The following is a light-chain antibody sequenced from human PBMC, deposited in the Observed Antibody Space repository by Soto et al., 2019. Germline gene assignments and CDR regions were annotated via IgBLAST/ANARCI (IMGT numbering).Light chain of an antibody. CDR1: SSDVGGYNY. J-gene: IGLJ2*01. CDR3: RSYTSSSTLPVV. Sequence: QSALTQPASVSGSPGQSITISCTGTSSDVGGYNYVSWYQQHPGKAPKLMIYDVSNRPSGVSNRFSGSKSGNTASLTISGLQAEDEVDYSCRSYTSSSTLPVVFGGGTKLTVL. CDR2: DVS. V-gene: IGLV2-14*01.